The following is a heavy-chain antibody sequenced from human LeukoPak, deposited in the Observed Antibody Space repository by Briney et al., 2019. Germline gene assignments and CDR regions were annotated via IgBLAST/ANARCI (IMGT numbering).Heavy chain of an antibody. CDR2: IWYDGSNK. Sequence: GGSLRLSCAASGLTFSSYGMHWVRQAPGKGLEWVAVIWYDGSNKYYADSVKGRFTISRDNSKNTLYLQMNSLRAEDTAVYYCARDQGVSMLYTYYYYGMDVWGQGTTVTVSS. CDR1: GLTFSSYG. CDR3: ARDQGVSMLYTYYYYGMDV. J-gene: IGHJ6*02. V-gene: IGHV3-33*01. D-gene: IGHD2-8*01.